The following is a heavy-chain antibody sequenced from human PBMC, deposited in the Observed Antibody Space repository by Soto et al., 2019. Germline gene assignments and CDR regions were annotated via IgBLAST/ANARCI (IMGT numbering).Heavy chain of an antibody. D-gene: IGHD3-22*01. Sequence: GGSLRLSCAASGFTFSSYAMHWVRQAPGKGLEWVAVISYDGSNKYYADSVKGRFTISRDNSKNTLYLQMNSLRAEDTAVYYCARDEGDYDSSGYYYLTYYFDYWGQGTLVTVSS. J-gene: IGHJ4*02. CDR3: ARDEGDYDSSGYYYLTYYFDY. CDR1: GFTFSSYA. V-gene: IGHV3-30-3*01. CDR2: ISYDGSNK.